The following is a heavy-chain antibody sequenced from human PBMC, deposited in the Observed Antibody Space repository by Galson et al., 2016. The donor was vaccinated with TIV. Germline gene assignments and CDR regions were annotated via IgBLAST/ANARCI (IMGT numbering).Heavy chain of an antibody. CDR3: VRDSAWNDSDY. V-gene: IGHV3-49*04. CDR1: GFTFPDYA. Sequence: ALRLSCATSGFTFPDYAMSWVRQAPGKGLEWVGIIGVKAYGGTTGYAASMKGRFVISRDDSKSIAYLQMNSLQTEDTAVYYCVRDSAWNDSDYWGQGTLVAVSS. CDR2: IGVKAYGGTT. D-gene: IGHD1-1*01. J-gene: IGHJ4*02.